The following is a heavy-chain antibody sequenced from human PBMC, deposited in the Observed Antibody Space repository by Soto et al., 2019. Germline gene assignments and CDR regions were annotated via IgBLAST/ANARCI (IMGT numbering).Heavy chain of an antibody. J-gene: IGHJ6*03. CDR1: GYTFTSYD. D-gene: IGHD2-2*01. V-gene: IGHV1-8*01. Sequence: QVQLVQSGAEVKKPGASVKVSCKASGYTFTSYDINWVRQATGQGLEWMGWMNPNSGNTGYAQKFQGRVTMTRNTSISTAYMELSSLRSEDTAVYYCARPPRYRSSTSCYGLGYYYYYMDVWGKGTTVTVSS. CDR3: ARPPRYRSSTSCYGLGYYYYYMDV. CDR2: MNPNSGNT.